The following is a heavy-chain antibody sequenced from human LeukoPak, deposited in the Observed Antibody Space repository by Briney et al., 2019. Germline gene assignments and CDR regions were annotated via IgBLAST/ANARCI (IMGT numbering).Heavy chain of an antibody. CDR2: IYPSGST. CDR1: GGSISSGSYY. J-gene: IGHJ5*02. CDR3: ARDFGYGDYRGWFDP. Sequence: SETLSLTCTISGGSISSGSYYWSWIRQPAGKGLEWIGRIYPSGSTNYNPSLKSRVTISVDKSKNQFSLKLSSVIAADTAVYYCARDFGYGDYRGWFDPWGQGTLVTVSS. V-gene: IGHV4-61*02. D-gene: IGHD4-17*01.